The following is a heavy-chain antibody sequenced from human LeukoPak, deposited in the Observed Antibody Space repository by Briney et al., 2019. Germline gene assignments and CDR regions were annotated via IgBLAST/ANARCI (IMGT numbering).Heavy chain of an antibody. CDR3: ARAANYYYYYMDV. CDR2: IKQDGSEK. J-gene: IGHJ6*03. D-gene: IGHD6-25*01. CDR1: GFTFSSYW. V-gene: IGHV3-7*04. Sequence: PGGSLRLSCAASGFTFSSYWMSWVRQAPGKGLEWVANIKQDGSEKYYVDSVKGRFTISRDNAKNSLYLRMNSLRAEDTAVYYCARAANYYYYYMDVWGKGTTVTVSS.